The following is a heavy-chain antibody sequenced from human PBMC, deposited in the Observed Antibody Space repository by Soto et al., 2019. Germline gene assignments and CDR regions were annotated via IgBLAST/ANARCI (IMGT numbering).Heavy chain of an antibody. V-gene: IGHV3-23*01. Sequence: GGSLRLSCAASGFTFSSYAMSWVRQAPGKGLEWVSAISGSGGSTYYADSVKGRFTISRDNSKNTLYLQMNSLRAEDTAVYYCAKLLGYCSSTSCYPGGGSDYWGQGTLVTVSS. CDR3: AKLLGYCSSTSCYPGGGSDY. D-gene: IGHD2-2*01. J-gene: IGHJ4*02. CDR2: ISGSGGST. CDR1: GFTFSSYA.